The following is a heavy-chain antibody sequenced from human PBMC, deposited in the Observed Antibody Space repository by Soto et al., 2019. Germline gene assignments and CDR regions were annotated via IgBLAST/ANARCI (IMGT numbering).Heavy chain of an antibody. D-gene: IGHD3-10*01. CDR2: ISYDGSNK. V-gene: IGHV3-30-3*01. CDR1: GFTFSSYA. Sequence: GGSLRLSCAASGFTFSSYAMHWVRQAPGKGLEWVAVISYDGSNKYYADSVKGRFTISRDNSKNTLYLQMNSLRAEDTAVYYCARDRLTMVRGVSYYFDYWGQGTLVTVSS. CDR3: ARDRLTMVRGVSYYFDY. J-gene: IGHJ4*02.